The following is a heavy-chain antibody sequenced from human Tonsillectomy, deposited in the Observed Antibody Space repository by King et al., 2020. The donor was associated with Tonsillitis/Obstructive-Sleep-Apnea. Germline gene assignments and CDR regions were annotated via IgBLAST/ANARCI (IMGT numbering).Heavy chain of an antibody. CDR2: IYPGDSEA. D-gene: IGHD1-14*01. Sequence: VQLVQSGAELKKPGESLKISCKGSGYSFTSYWIAWVRQMPGKGLEWMGIIYPGDSEARYSPAFQGHVTISADRSISTAYLQWSSLKASDSAMYYCARRGLSGPPDFSYYMDFWGKGTTVTVSS. V-gene: IGHV5-51*01. CDR3: ARRGLSGPPDFSYYMDF. J-gene: IGHJ6*03. CDR1: GYSFTSYW.